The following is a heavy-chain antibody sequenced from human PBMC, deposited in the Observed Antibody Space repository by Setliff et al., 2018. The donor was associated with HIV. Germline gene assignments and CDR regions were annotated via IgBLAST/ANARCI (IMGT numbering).Heavy chain of an antibody. V-gene: IGHV1-18*01. Sequence: ASVKVSCKAAGYSFHSYGLSWVRLAPGQGLEWMGWISPYNGNTNYAQRFQGRLTMTTDTSTITAYMEMRSLRSDDTAVYYCARVRERIGVTGTDDAFDIWGQGTAVTVSS. J-gene: IGHJ3*02. CDR2: ISPYNGNT. CDR3: ARVRERIGVTGTDDAFDI. CDR1: GYSFHSYG. D-gene: IGHD3-3*01.